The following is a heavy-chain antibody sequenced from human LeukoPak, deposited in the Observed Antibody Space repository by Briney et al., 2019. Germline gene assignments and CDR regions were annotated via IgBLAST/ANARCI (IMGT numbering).Heavy chain of an antibody. CDR2: IIPIFGTA. CDR3: ARGGSYYGSGSYRLMDV. J-gene: IGHJ6*04. Sequence: SVKVSCKASGGTFSSYAISWVRQAPGQGLEWMGGIIPIFGTANYAQKFQGRVTITADESTSTAYMELSSLRSEDTAVYYCARGGSYYGSGSYRLMDVWGKGTTVTVSS. CDR1: GGTFSSYA. D-gene: IGHD3-10*01. V-gene: IGHV1-69*13.